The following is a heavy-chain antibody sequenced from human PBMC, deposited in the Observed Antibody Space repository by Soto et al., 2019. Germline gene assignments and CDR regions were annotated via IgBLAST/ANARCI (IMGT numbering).Heavy chain of an antibody. D-gene: IGHD2-2*01. V-gene: IGHV3-48*04. Sequence: GGSLRLSCAASGFTFSSYSMNWVRQAPGKGLEWVSYISSSSSTIYYADSVKGRFTISRDNAKNSLYLQMNSLRAEDTAVYYCARDNIVVVPAANDWDYYYYMDVWGKGTTVTVSS. J-gene: IGHJ6*03. CDR1: GFTFSSYS. CDR2: ISSSSSTI. CDR3: ARDNIVVVPAANDWDYYYYMDV.